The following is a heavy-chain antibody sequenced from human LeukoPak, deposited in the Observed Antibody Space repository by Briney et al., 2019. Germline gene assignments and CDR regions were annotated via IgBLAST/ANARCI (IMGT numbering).Heavy chain of an antibody. J-gene: IGHJ3*02. CDR3: ARQGILLWFGEFHDDAFDI. D-gene: IGHD3-10*01. V-gene: IGHV5-51*01. CDR1: GYSFTSYW. CDR2: IYPGDSDT. Sequence: GESLKISCKGSGYSFTSYWIGWARQMPGKGLEWMGIIYPGDSDTRYSPSFQGQVTISADKSISTAYLQWSSLKASDTAMYYCARQGILLWFGEFHDDAFDIWGQGTMVTVSS.